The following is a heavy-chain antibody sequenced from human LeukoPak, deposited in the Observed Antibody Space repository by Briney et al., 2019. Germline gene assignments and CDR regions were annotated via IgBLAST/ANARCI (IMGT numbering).Heavy chain of an antibody. V-gene: IGHV3-48*01. CDR3: ARDKAGSGWYYFDY. D-gene: IGHD6-19*01. CDR1: GFPLSSYC. Sequence: GGSLTLSCAASGFPLSSYCMNWVRQAPGKGLEWVSFIGSSSDIIYYTDSVKGRFTVSRDNAKNSLYLQMNSLRAEGTAVYYCARDKAGSGWYYFDYWSQGSLVTVSS. CDR2: IGSSSDII. J-gene: IGHJ4*02.